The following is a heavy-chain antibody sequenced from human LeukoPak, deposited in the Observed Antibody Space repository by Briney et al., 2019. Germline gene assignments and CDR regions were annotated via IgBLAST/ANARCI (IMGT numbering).Heavy chain of an antibody. J-gene: IGHJ4*02. CDR1: GSTFSTHW. V-gene: IGHV3-7*01. D-gene: IGHD6-13*01. Sequence: GGSLRLSCAASGSTFSTHWMTWVRQAPGKGLEWVANINTDGGETYYVDAVKGRCTISRDNAKNSMYLEMSSLRNDDTAVYYCAMGGRDSSWYWRNWGQGTLVSVYS. CDR2: INTDGGET. CDR3: AMGGRDSSWYWRN.